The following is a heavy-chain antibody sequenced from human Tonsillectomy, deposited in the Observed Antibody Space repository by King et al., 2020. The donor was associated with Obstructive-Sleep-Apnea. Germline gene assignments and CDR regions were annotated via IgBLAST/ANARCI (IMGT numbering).Heavy chain of an antibody. D-gene: IGHD1-26*01. CDR2: ISYDGSNK. V-gene: IGHV3-30*04. CDR1: GFTFSSYA. J-gene: IGHJ4*02. Sequence: VQLVESGGGVVQPGRSLRLSCAASGFTFSSYAMHWVRQAPGKGLEGVAVISYDGSNKYYADSVKGRFTISRDISKNMLYVQMNSLGADDTAVYYCARDQSHWDLRTDLIYWGQGTLVTVSS. CDR3: ARDQSHWDLRTDLIY.